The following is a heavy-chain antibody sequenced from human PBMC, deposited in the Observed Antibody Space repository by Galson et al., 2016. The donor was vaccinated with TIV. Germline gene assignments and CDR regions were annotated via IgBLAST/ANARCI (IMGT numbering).Heavy chain of an antibody. Sequence: SVKASCKASGYTFTSYDINWVRQATGQGLEWMGWMNPNSGNTGYAQTFRGRVTMTRNTSVRPAYMELSSLRSEDTAVYSGARSGDYGAYWGQGTRVTVSS. CDR3: ARSGDYGAY. CDR2: MNPNSGNT. CDR1: GYTFTSYD. V-gene: IGHV1-8*02. D-gene: IGHD4-17*01. J-gene: IGHJ4*02.